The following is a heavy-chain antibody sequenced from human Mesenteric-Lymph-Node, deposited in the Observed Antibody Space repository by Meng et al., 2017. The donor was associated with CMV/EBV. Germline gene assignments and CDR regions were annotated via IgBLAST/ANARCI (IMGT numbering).Heavy chain of an antibody. Sequence: SETLSLTCTVSGDSISSSNYDWAWIRQPPGKGLEWIGILYSSGGTYYNPSLESRVSISVDTSKNQFSLQLSSVTAADTAMYFCARDSSRFYNYWGQGTPVTVPQ. V-gene: IGHV4-39*07. CDR1: GDSISSSNYD. D-gene: IGHD6-6*01. CDR3: ARDSSRFYNY. CDR2: LYSSGGT. J-gene: IGHJ4*02.